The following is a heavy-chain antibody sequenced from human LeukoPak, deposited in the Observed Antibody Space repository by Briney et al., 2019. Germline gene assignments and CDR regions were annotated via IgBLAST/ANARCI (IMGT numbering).Heavy chain of an antibody. CDR1: GFTFSSYS. D-gene: IGHD6-13*01. Sequence: GGSLRLSCAASGFTFSSYSMNWVRQAPGKGLEWVSSISSSSSYIYYPDSVKGRFTISRDNAKNSLYLQMNSLRAEDTAVYYCARVSRIAAAGRSDYWGQGTLLTVSS. CDR3: ARVSRIAAAGRSDY. J-gene: IGHJ4*02. CDR2: ISSSSSYI. V-gene: IGHV3-21*01.